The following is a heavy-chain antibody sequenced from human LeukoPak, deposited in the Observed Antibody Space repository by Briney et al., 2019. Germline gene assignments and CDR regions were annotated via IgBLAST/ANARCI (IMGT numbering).Heavy chain of an antibody. CDR2: IYHSGST. CDR3: AGWRAVADAFDI. CDR1: GGSISSGGYS. D-gene: IGHD4-23*01. V-gene: IGHV4-30-2*01. Sequence: SQTLSLTCAVSGGSISSGGYSWSWIRQPPGKGLEWIGYIYHSGSTYYNPSLKSRVTISVDRSKNQFSLKLSSVTAADTAVYYCAGWRAVADAFDIWGQGTMVTVSS. J-gene: IGHJ3*02.